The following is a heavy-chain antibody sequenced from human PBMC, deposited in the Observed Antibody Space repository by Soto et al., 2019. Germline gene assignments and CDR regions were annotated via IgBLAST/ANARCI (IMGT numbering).Heavy chain of an antibody. CDR2: IRFDGSNI. CDR3: ARDGFGATTFWGSLAS. V-gene: IGHV3-33*01. J-gene: IGHJ4*02. Sequence: QVLLVESGGGVVQPGRSLRLSCAASESIFRGHGMHWVRQAPGKGLEWVAIIRFDGSNINYADFVRGRFTISRDNFKNMLYLEGNSLRVEDRVVYYWARDGFGATTFWGSLASGGKGPLVPVPA. D-gene: IGHD1-26*01. CDR1: ESIFRGHG.